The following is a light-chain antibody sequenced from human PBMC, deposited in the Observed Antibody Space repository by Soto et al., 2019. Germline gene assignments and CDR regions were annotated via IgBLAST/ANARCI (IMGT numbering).Light chain of an antibody. J-gene: IGLJ1*01. Sequence: QSALTQPASVSGSPGQSITISCTGTSSDVGGYNLVSWYQQQPDTAPKLMIFDGNLRPSGVSHRYSGSKFGNTASLTISGHQAEDEGDYYCCSYAGSSTWVFGTGTKLTVL. CDR1: SSDVGGYNL. V-gene: IGLV2-23*01. CDR2: DGN. CDR3: CSYAGSSTWV.